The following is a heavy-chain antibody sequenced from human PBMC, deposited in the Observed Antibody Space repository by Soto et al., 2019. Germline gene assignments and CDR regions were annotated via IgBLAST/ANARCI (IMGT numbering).Heavy chain of an antibody. Sequence: GVLRLSCAASGFTFSSYEMNWVRQAPGKGLEWVSYISSSGSTIYYADSVKGRFTISRDNAKNSLYLQMNSLRAEDTAVYYCARRWLPAIDPWGQGTLVTVSS. J-gene: IGHJ5*02. CDR1: GFTFSSYE. CDR3: ARRWLPAIDP. CDR2: ISSSGSTI. D-gene: IGHD6-19*01. V-gene: IGHV3-48*03.